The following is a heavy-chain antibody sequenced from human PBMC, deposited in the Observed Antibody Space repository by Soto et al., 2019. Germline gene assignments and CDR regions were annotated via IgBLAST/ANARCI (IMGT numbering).Heavy chain of an antibody. CDR2: INHSGST. CDR3: ARGYRDQLPSLRRYYFDY. Sequence: SETLSLTCAVYGGSFSGYYWSWIRQPPGKGLEWIGEINHSGSTNYNPSLKSRVTISVDTSKNQFSLKLSSVTAADTAVYYCARGYRDQLPSLRRYYFDYWGQGTLVTVSS. D-gene: IGHD2-2*01. CDR1: GGSFSGYY. V-gene: IGHV4-34*01. J-gene: IGHJ4*02.